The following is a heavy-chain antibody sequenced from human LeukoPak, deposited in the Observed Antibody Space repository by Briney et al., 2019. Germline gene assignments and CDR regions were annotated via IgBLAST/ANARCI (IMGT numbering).Heavy chain of an antibody. CDR2: IIPIFGTA. V-gene: IGHV1-69*13. CDR3: ARDRSDYSAGYFDY. Sequence: SVKVSCKASGGTFSSYAISWVRQAPGQGLEWMGGIIPIFGTANYAQKFQGRVTITADESTSRGEVELSSMRSEDTAVYYCARDRSDYSAGYFDYWCQGTLVSVSS. J-gene: IGHJ4*02. CDR1: GGTFSSYA. D-gene: IGHD4-17*01.